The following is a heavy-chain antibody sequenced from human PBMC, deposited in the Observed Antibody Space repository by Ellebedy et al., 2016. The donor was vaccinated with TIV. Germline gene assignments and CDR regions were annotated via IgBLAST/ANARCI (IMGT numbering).Heavy chain of an antibody. J-gene: IGHJ4*02. CDR2: MSYSGST. CDR1: GSSIRTSIYY. CDR3: ARDEYNISWFKY. V-gene: IGHV4-39*07. Sequence: MPSETLSLTCTVSGSSIRTSIYYWGWIRQPPGKGLEWIGTMSYSGSTYYNPSLKSRVTISVDTSKNQFSLKLSSVTAADAAVYYCARDEYNISWFKYWGQGTLVTVSS. D-gene: IGHD6-13*01.